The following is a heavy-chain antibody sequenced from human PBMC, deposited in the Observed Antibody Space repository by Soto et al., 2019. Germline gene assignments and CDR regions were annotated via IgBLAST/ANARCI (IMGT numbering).Heavy chain of an antibody. CDR3: ARDSAVGSSKRGFEY. CDR2: ISNIGNT. V-gene: IGHV4-59*01. J-gene: IGHJ4*02. D-gene: IGHD2-2*01. Sequence: VQLQESGPRLVRPSETLSLSCTVSGGSISGYYWNWIRQPPGRGLEWIGYISNIGNTNYNPSLKSRVSISVDTSKNQVSLNLRAVTAEDTALYYCARDSAVGSSKRGFEYWGQGTLVTVSS. CDR1: GGSISGYY.